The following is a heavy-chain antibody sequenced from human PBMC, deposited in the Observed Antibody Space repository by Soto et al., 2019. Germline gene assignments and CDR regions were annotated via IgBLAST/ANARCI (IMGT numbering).Heavy chain of an antibody. D-gene: IGHD3-10*01. V-gene: IGHV1-8*01. CDR3: ARGRASGSYYLLDY. Sequence: ASMKVSCKASVNTFTSYDIYCLRQSTGHGLEWMGWINPNSGNIGYAQKFQGRVTMTRDTAIRTAYMEVSRLRSDDTAVYYCARGRASGSYYLLDYWGHGALVTVSS. CDR2: INPNSGNI. J-gene: IGHJ4*01. CDR1: VNTFTSYD.